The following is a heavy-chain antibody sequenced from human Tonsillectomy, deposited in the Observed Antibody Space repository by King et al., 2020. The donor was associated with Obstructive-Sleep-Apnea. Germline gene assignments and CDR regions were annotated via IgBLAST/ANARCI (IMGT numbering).Heavy chain of an antibody. CDR2: MLSAGNT. J-gene: IGHJ4*02. CDR1: GGSIITTAYY. D-gene: IGHD5-12*01. Sequence: QLQLQESGPGLVKPSETLSLTCSVSGGSIITTAYYWGWIRQPPGKGLHWIGSMLSAGNTYYNPSLKSRVIMSADTSKNQFFLRLGSVSAADTAVYFCVRQIERDGYDYWGLGTLVTVSS. V-gene: IGHV4-39*07. CDR3: VRQIERDGYDY.